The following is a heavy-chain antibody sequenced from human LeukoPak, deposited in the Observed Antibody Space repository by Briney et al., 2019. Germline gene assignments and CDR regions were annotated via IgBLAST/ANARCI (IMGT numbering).Heavy chain of an antibody. CDR3: ASGDTGTHSQFDY. CDR1: GFTFSRYA. V-gene: IGHV3-30-3*01. J-gene: IGHJ4*02. D-gene: IGHD1-26*01. CDR2: ISFDGNSQ. Sequence: PGKSLRLSCAASGFTFSRYAVHWVRQAPGKGLEWVAVISFDGNSQYYADSVKGRFIISRDNSKNTMYLRMNSLRDEDTAVYYCASGDTGTHSQFDYWGQGILVTVSS.